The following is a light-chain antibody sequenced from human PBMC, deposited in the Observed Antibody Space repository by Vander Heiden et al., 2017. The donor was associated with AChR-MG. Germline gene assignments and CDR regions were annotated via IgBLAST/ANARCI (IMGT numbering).Light chain of an antibody. J-gene: IGLJ3*02. CDR3: AAWDNSLNARL. Sequence: QSVLTQPPSASGTPGQRVTISCSGRSSNIGSKNVYWYQQYPGTAPKLLIDGNNQRPSGVPDRFSGSKSGTSASLVISGLRSEDEADYYCAAWDNSLNARLFGGGTKLTVL. CDR2: GNN. CDR1: SSNIGSKN. V-gene: IGLV1-47*01.